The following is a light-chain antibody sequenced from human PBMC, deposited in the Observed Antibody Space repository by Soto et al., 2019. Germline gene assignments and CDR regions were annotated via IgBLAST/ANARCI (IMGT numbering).Light chain of an antibody. V-gene: IGLV2-14*01. J-gene: IGLJ1*01. CDR1: SSDVGGYKH. CDR3: NSQRSSGTRV. CDR2: EVS. Sequence: QSVLTQPASVSGSPGRSITISCTGTSSDVGGYKHVSWYQHHPGKAPKLMIYEVSNRPSGVSNRFSGSKSGYTASLTISGLQAEDEADYYCNSQRSSGTRVFGTGTKVTV.